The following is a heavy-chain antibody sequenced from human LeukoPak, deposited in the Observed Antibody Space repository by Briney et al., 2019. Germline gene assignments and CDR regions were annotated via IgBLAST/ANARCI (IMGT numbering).Heavy chain of an antibody. CDR2: ISGSGGST. CDR3: AKDTKQLALDY. CDR1: GFTVSSNY. Sequence: GGSLRLSCAASGFTVSSNYMSWVRQAPGKGLEWVSAISGSGGSTYYADSVKGRFTISRDNSKNTLYLQMNSLRAEDTAVYYCAKDTKQLALDYWGQGTLVTVSS. J-gene: IGHJ4*02. D-gene: IGHD6-6*01. V-gene: IGHV3-23*01.